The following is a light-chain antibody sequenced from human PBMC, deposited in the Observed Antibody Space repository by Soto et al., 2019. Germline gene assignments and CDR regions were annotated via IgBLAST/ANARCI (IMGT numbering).Light chain of an antibody. CDR1: QSVGTN. J-gene: IGKJ4*01. V-gene: IGKV3-15*01. Sequence: EVVMTQSPATQSVSPGERATLSCRASQSVGTNLAWYQQKPGQAPRLLIYGASTMATGIPARFSGSGSGTEFTLTISSLQSEDLAVYYCQQYNKWPPLTFGGGTKVEIK. CDR3: QQYNKWPPLT. CDR2: GAS.